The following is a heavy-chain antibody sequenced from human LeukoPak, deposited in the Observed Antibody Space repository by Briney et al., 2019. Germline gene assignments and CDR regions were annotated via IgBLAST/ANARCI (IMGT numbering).Heavy chain of an antibody. CDR2: IYYSGST. V-gene: IGHV4-39*01. Sequence: SETLSLTCTVSGGSISSSSYYWGWIRQPPGKGLEWIGSIYYSGSTYYNPSLKSRVTISVDTSKNQFSLKLSSVTAADTAVYYCARARLSIFGVVIIGYWGQGTLVTVSS. D-gene: IGHD3-3*01. J-gene: IGHJ4*02. CDR3: ARARLSIFGVVIIGY. CDR1: GGSISSSSYY.